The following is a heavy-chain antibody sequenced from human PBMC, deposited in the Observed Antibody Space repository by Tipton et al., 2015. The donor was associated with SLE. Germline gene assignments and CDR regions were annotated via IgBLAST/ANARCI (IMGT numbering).Heavy chain of an antibody. J-gene: IGHJ6*02. V-gene: IGHV3-23*01. D-gene: IGHD3-10*01. CDR1: GFTFSSYG. Sequence: SLRLSCAASGFTFSSYGMSWVRQRLGKGLEWVSGMNANGGSTYYAQSVRGRFTVSRDLGKYTLDLQMHRLGVEDTAIYYCVKDIGTGPNYYGSGSYRRHYGMDVWGQGTTVTVSS. CDR2: MNANGGST. CDR3: VKDIGTGPNYYGSGSYRRHYGMDV.